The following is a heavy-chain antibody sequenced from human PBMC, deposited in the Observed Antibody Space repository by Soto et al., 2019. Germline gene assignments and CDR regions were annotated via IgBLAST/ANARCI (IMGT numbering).Heavy chain of an antibody. J-gene: IGHJ4*02. Sequence: SETLSLTCGVYNGSFSDYFWNWIRQPPGKGLEWIGEIRESGFATYNPSLKRRVTMSVDTANNQFSLKVTSVTAADTAVYYCARGKSSGPLYYFDTWGQGTLVTVS. CDR2: IRESGFA. D-gene: IGHD6-19*01. CDR3: ARGKSSGPLYYFDT. V-gene: IGHV4-34*01. CDR1: NGSFSDYF.